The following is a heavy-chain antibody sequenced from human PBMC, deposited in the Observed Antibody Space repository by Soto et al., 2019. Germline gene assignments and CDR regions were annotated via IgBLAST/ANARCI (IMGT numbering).Heavy chain of an antibody. CDR2: IDHDGPT. CDR1: GFTFSIYW. J-gene: IGHJ4*02. Sequence: EVQLVESGGGLVQPGGSLRLSCAGSGFTFSIYWMHWVRQAPGKGLEWVSRIDHDGPTDYADSVRGRFTISRDNAETTLYLQMTSLRPEDTAVYYCVRDRHGDYWGQGTLVTVSS. CDR3: VRDRHGDY. V-gene: IGHV3-74*01.